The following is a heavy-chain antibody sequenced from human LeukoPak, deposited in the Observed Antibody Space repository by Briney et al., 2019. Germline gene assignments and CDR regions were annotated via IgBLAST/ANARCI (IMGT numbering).Heavy chain of an antibody. CDR3: AKVSVCYGCYLDF. CDR1: GYAFSRHG. J-gene: IGHJ4*02. Sequence: GGSLRLSCAASGYAFSRHGLTWVRQAPGKGLEWVSTINGPGDSPYYAETVKGRFTISRDNSKNTLYLQMHSLRAEDTAIYYCAKVSVCYGCYLDFWGQGTLVTVS. D-gene: IGHD3-16*01. CDR2: INGPGDSP. V-gene: IGHV3-23*01.